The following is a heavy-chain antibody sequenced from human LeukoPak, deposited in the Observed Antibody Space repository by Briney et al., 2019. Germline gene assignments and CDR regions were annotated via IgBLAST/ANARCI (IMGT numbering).Heavy chain of an antibody. CDR1: GFTFSAHW. J-gene: IGHJ3*02. CDR3: ARSYYYGSGSYAFDI. D-gene: IGHD3-10*01. V-gene: IGHV3-74*01. CDR2: INGDGSRM. Sequence: SGGSLRLSCAASGFTFSAHWMHWVRQAPGKGLVWVSRINGDGSRMTYADSVKGRFTISRDDAKNTLYLQMNSLRAEDTAVYYCARSYYYGSGSYAFDIWGQGTMVTVSS.